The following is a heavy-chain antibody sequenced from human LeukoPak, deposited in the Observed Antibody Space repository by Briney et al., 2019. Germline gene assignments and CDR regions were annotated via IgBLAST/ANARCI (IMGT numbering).Heavy chain of an antibody. CDR2: ISGSGGST. Sequence: PGGTLRLSCAASGFTFSSYGMSWVRQAPGKGLDGVPAISGSGGSTYYADSVKGRFTISRDNSKNTLYLQMNSLRAEDTAVYYCATQGYDILTGLDWYFDLWGRGTLVTVSS. D-gene: IGHD3-9*01. J-gene: IGHJ2*01. CDR3: ATQGYDILTGLDWYFDL. V-gene: IGHV3-23*01. CDR1: GFTFSSYG.